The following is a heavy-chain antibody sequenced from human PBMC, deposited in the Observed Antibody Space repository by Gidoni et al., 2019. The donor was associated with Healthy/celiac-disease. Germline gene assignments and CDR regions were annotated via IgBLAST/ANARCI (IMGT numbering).Heavy chain of an antibody. CDR1: GGSFSGYS. CDR3: ARGEIVVVVAARKANYYYYGMDV. V-gene: IGHV4-34*01. J-gene: IGHJ6*02. Sequence: QVQLQQWGAGLLTPSETLSLTCAAYGGSFSGYSWRWIRQPPGKGLEWIGEINHSGSTNYNPSLKSRVTISVDTSKNQFSLKLSSVTAADTAVYYCARGEIVVVVAARKANYYYYGMDVWGQGTTVTVSS. CDR2: INHSGST. D-gene: IGHD2-15*01.